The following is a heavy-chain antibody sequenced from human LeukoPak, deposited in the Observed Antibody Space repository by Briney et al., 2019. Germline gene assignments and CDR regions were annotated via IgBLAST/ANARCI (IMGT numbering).Heavy chain of an antibody. CDR1: GYTFTSYD. J-gene: IGHJ6*03. CDR3: ARALSSVYYYYYMDV. CDR2: MNPNSGNT. Sequence: ASVKVSCKASGYTFTSYDINWVRQAPGQGREWMGWMNPNSGNTGYAQKFQGRVTMSRTTSISTAYMELSGLRSEDTAVYYCARALSSVYYYYYMDVWGKGTTVTVSS. D-gene: IGHD2/OR15-2a*01. V-gene: IGHV1-8*01.